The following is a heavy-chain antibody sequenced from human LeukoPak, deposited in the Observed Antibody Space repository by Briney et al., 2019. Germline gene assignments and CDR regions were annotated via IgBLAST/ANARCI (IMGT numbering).Heavy chain of an antibody. CDR1: GFTVSSNY. D-gene: IGHD6-19*01. V-gene: IGHV3-23*01. CDR2: ISGSGGST. Sequence: PGGSLRLSCAASGFTVSSNYMSWVRQAPGKGLEWVSAISGSGGSTYYADSVKGRFTISRDNSKNTLYLQMNSLRAEDTAVYYCAKRGWYLDYWGQGTLVTVSS. J-gene: IGHJ4*02. CDR3: AKRGWYLDY.